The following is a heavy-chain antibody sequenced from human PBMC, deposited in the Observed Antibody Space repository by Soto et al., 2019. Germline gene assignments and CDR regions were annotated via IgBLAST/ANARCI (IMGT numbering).Heavy chain of an antibody. CDR2: IDWDDDK. CDR3: ARIAQWFGELSGYMDV. Sequence: SGPTLVNPTPTLTLTCTFSGFSLSTSGMCVSWIRQPPGKALEWLARIDWDDDKYYSTSLKTRLTISKDTSKNQVVLTMTTMDPVDTATYYCARIAQWFGELSGYMDVWGKGTTVTVSS. CDR1: GFSLSTSGMC. J-gene: IGHJ6*03. V-gene: IGHV2-70*11. D-gene: IGHD3-10*01.